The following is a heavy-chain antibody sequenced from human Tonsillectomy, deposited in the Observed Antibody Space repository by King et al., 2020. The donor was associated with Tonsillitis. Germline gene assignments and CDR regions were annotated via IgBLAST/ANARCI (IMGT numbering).Heavy chain of an antibody. CDR2: ITSRGSAI. J-gene: IGHJ4*02. Sequence: QLVQSGGGLVKPGGSLRLSCAASGFTFSDYFMTWIRQAPGKGLEWGSYITSRGSAIYYADSVKGRFTISRDNATKSLYLQLDSLRAEETAVYYCARAGVSTTSWYEGFDYWGQGTLVTVSS. D-gene: IGHD6-13*01. CDR1: GFTFSDYF. V-gene: IGHV3-11*01. CDR3: ARAGVSTTSWYEGFDY.